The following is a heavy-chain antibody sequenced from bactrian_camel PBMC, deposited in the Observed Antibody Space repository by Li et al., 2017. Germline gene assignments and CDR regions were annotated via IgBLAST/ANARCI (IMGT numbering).Heavy chain of an antibody. J-gene: IGHJ4*01. V-gene: IGHV3S6*01. D-gene: IGHD2*01. CDR2: ITNEGIK. CDR1: GFDFSSNW. Sequence: HVQLVESGGGLVQPGGSLRLSCAASGFDFSSNWMSWVRQAAGKGLEWVSSITNEGIKYYVDSAKGRFTISRDNAKNTVTLQMDSLKSEDTALYYCVAGGGGGYYGNQGTQVTVS.